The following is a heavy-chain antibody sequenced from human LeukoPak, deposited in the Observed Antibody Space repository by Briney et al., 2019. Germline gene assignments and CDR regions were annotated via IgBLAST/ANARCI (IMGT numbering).Heavy chain of an antibody. Sequence: EAGGPETLLCSLWIHVSNYAMSWVRQAPGRGLEWVSAVKASAGDTYYADSVKGRFTISRDNSKSTVYLQMNSLRVEDTALYYCAKGQMATILGFDSWGQGALVTVSS. CDR3: AKGQMATILGFDS. CDR1: IHVSNYA. D-gene: IGHD5-24*01. CDR2: VKASAGDT. J-gene: IGHJ4*02. V-gene: IGHV3-23*01.